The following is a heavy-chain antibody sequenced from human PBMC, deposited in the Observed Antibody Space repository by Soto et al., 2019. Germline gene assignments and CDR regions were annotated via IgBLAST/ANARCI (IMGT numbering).Heavy chain of an antibody. J-gene: IGHJ4*02. CDR1: GFTFSNYA. Sequence: GGSLRLSCAASGFTFSNYAMNWVRQAPGKGLEWVSGIDDSGSSTYYADSVKGRFTISRDNSKNTLYLQMNSLRAEDTAIFYCAKLRSGIAMAATNYWGQGTLVTVSS. V-gene: IGHV3-23*01. CDR3: AKLRSGIAMAATNY. D-gene: IGHD6-19*01. CDR2: IDDSGSST.